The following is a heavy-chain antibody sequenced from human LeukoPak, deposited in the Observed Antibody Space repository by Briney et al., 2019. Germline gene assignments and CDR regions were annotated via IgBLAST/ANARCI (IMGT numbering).Heavy chain of an antibody. D-gene: IGHD1-26*01. CDR3: ARRIVGVIDAFDH. Sequence: PSETLSLTCTVSGGSISSPISYWGWIRQPPGKGLEWIATVLHSGATFYSPSLEDRLTISIDTSTNQFSLKMTSMTAADTAVYYCARRIVGVIDAFDHWGQGALVTVSS. V-gene: IGHV4-39*01. J-gene: IGHJ4*02. CDR1: GGSISSPISY. CDR2: VLHSGAT.